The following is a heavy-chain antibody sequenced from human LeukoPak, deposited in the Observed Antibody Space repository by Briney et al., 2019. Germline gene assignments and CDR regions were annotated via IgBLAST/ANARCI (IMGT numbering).Heavy chain of an antibody. V-gene: IGHV3-48*03. Sequence: GGSLRLSRVGSGLTFSNYEMNWVRQAPGKGLEWLSYISSSGSITYQGDSVKGRFTISRDNAKNSLFLQMSSLRAEDTGVYYCATGYGDNSTYYFYGLDVWGQGTTVIVSS. CDR3: ATGYGDNSTYYFYGLDV. D-gene: IGHD4-23*01. CDR2: ISSSGSIT. J-gene: IGHJ6*02. CDR1: GLTFSNYE.